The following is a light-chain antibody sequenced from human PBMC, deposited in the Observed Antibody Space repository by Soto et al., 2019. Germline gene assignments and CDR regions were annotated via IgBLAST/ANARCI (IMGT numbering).Light chain of an antibody. CDR3: QSYDSSMRGYV. V-gene: IGLV1-40*01. CDR1: SSNIVAAYD. CDR2: ANT. Sequence: SFLTQAPSVSGAPGQSFTISCTGSSSNIVAAYDVHWYQHLPGTAPKLLIYANTNRPSGVPGRFSGSKSGTSASLAITGLQAEDEADYYCQSYDSSMRGYVFGNGNSVNVL. J-gene: IGLJ1*01.